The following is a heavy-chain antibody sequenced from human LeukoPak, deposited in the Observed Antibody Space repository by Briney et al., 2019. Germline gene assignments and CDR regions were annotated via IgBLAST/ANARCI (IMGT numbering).Heavy chain of an antibody. J-gene: IGHJ4*02. CDR1: GYTFITYD. CDR2: MSPNTGNT. D-gene: IGHD6-19*01. Sequence: ASVKVSCKASGYTFITYDINWVRQATGQGLEWVGWMSPNTGNTGYAQKFQGRVTMTRNTSISTAYMELSSLTSEDTAVYYCGAVTITTNPDYWGQGTLVTVSS. CDR3: GAVTITTNPDY. V-gene: IGHV1-8*01.